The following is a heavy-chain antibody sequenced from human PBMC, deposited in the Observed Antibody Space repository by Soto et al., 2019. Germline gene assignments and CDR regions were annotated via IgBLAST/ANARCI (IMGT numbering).Heavy chain of an antibody. CDR3: ARTTGDRYFDY. CDR1: GASISSGDYY. J-gene: IGHJ4*02. CDR2: IYYSGST. V-gene: IGHV4-31*03. D-gene: IGHD7-27*01. Sequence: QVQLQESGPGLVKPSQTLSLTCTVSGASISSGDYYWSWIRQHPGNGLEWIGYIYYSGSTYYNPSLKSRVTISVDTSENQFSLNLSSVTAADTAVYYYARTTGDRYFDYWGQGTLVTVSS.